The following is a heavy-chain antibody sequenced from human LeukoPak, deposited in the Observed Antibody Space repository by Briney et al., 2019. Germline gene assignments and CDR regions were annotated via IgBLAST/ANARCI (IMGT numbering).Heavy chain of an antibody. CDR3: ARDFSNYRNY. Sequence: LSLTCTVSGGSISSYYWSWIRQAPGKGLEWVSYISSSGSTIYYADSVKGRFTISRDNAENSLYLQMNSLRAEDTAVYYCARDFSNYRNYWGQGTLVTVSS. CDR2: ISSSGSTI. V-gene: IGHV3-11*01. J-gene: IGHJ4*02. D-gene: IGHD4-11*01. CDR1: GGSISSYY.